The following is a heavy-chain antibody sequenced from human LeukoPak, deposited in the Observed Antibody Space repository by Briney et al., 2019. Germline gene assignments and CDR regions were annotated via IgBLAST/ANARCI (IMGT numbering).Heavy chain of an antibody. J-gene: IGHJ5*02. Sequence: ASVKVSCKASGYTFTGYYMHWVRQAPGQGLEWMGWNNPNSGGTNYAQKFQGRVTMTRDTSISTAYMELSRLRSDDTAVYYRARVGRRDGYNSNWFDPWGQGTLVTVSS. CDR2: NNPNSGGT. D-gene: IGHD5-24*01. V-gene: IGHV1-2*02. CDR1: GYTFTGYY. CDR3: ARVGRRDGYNSNWFDP.